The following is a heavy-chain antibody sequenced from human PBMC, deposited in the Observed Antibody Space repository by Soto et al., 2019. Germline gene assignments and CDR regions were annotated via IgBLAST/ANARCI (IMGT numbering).Heavy chain of an antibody. D-gene: IGHD5-18*01. J-gene: IGHJ6*02. CDR2: INHSGST. V-gene: IGHV4-34*01. CDR1: GGSFSGYY. CDR3: ARGGGYSYGSYYYYGMDV. Sequence: SETLSLTCAVYGGSFSGYYWSWIRQPPGKGLEWIGEINHSGSTNYNPSLKSRVTISVDTSKNQFSLKLSSVTAADTAVYYCARGGGYSYGSYYYYGMDVWGQGTTVTVSS.